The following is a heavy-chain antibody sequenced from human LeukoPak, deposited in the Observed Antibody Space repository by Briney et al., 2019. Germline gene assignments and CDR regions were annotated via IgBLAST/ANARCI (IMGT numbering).Heavy chain of an antibody. CDR3: ARHSYYYYYMDV. CDR1: GDSISSSSNH. CDR2: IYYSGTT. V-gene: IGHV4-39*01. J-gene: IGHJ6*03. Sequence: SETPSLTCTVSGDSISSSSNHWGWIRQPPGKGLEWIGSIYYSGTTYYNPSLKSRVTISVDTSKNQFSLKVNSVTAADTAVYYCARHSYYYYYMDVWGKGTTVTVSS.